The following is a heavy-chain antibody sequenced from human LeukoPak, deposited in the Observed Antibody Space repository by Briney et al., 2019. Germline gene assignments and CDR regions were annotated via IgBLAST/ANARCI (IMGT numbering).Heavy chain of an antibody. Sequence: PGGSLRLSCAASGFTFSSYAMSWVRKAPGKGLEGVSGISGSGGSTYYADSVKGRFTISRDNSKNTLYLQMNSLRAEDTAVYYCAKPNYDFWSGYEYYFDYWGQGTLVTVSS. J-gene: IGHJ4*02. CDR2: ISGSGGST. V-gene: IGHV3-23*01. CDR1: GFTFSSYA. D-gene: IGHD3-3*01. CDR3: AKPNYDFWSGYEYYFDY.